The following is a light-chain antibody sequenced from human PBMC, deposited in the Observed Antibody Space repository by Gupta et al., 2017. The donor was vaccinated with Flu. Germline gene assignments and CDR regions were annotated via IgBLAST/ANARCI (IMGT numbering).Light chain of an antibody. CDR1: QSLLHSNGYNY. Sequence: IVITQSPLSLPVTPGEPASISCRSSQSLLHSNGYNYLDWYLQKPGQSPQLLIYLGSNRASGVPERFSGSGSGTDFTLKISRVEAEDVGVYYCMQALQTPGTFGQGTKVEIK. V-gene: IGKV2-28*01. CDR3: MQALQTPGT. J-gene: IGKJ1*01. CDR2: LGS.